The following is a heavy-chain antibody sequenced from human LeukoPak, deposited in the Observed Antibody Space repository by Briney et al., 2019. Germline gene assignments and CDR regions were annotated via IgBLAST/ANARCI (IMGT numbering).Heavy chain of an antibody. V-gene: IGHV3-7*01. D-gene: IGHD3-3*01. Sequence: PGGSLRLSCAASGFTFSSYWMTWVRQAPGKGLEWVADIYQDVSETYYMDSVKGRFTISRDNAKNSLYLQMNSLRAEDTAVYYCARDGVTIFGVAIPDYWGQGTLVTVSS. CDR2: IYQDVSET. CDR1: GFTFSSYW. J-gene: IGHJ4*02. CDR3: ARDGVTIFGVAIPDY.